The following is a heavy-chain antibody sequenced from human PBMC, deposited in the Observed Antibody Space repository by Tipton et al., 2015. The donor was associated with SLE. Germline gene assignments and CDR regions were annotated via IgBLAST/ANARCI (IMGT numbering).Heavy chain of an antibody. Sequence: QLVQSGAEVKKPGASVKVSCKASGYTFTSYYMHWVRQAPGQGLEWMGIINPSGGSTSYAQKFQGRVTMTRDTSTSTAYMELRSLRSDDTALYYCARAPQWEPPTFDIWGQGTMVIVSS. D-gene: IGHD1-26*01. V-gene: IGHV1-46*01. CDR1: GYTFTSYY. CDR2: INPSGGST. CDR3: ARAPQWEPPTFDI. J-gene: IGHJ3*02.